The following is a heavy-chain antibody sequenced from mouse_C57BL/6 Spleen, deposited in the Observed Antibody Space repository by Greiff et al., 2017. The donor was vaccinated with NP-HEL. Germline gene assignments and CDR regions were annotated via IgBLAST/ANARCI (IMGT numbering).Heavy chain of an antibody. V-gene: IGHV1-19*01. CDR3: ARASITTAWYFDV. D-gene: IGHD1-2*01. Sequence: EVQLQQSGPVLVKPGASVKMSCKASGYTFTDYYMNWVKQSHGKSLEWIGVINPYNGGTSYNQKFKCKAILTVDKSSRTAYMELNSLTSEDSAVYDCARASITTAWYFDVWGTGTTDTVTS. CDR1: GYTFTDYY. CDR2: INPYNGGT. J-gene: IGHJ1*03.